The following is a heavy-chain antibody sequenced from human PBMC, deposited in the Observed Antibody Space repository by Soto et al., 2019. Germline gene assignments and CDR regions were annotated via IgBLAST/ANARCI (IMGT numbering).Heavy chain of an antibody. V-gene: IGHV1-3*01. D-gene: IGHD2-15*01. CDR1: GYTFTGYA. CDR2: INAGNGNT. CDR3: ARVGGYCSGGSCFDY. Sequence: ASVKVSCKASGYTFTGYAMHWVRQAPGQRLEWMGWINAGNGNTKYSQKFQGRVTITRDTSASTAYMELRSLRSDDTAVYYCARVGGYCSGGSCFDYWGQGTLVTVSS. J-gene: IGHJ4*02.